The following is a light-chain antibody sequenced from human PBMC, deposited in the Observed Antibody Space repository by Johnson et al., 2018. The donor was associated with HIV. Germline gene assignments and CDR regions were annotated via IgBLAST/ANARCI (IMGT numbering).Light chain of an antibody. CDR2: DNN. Sequence: QPVLTQPPSVSAAAGQKVTISCSGSSSNIGNNYVAWYQQVPGTAPKLLIYDNNRRPSGVPDRFSGSKSGTSATLGITGLQTGDEADYFCGTWDNSLRTAFFGTGNKVIVL. CDR1: SSNIGNNY. CDR3: GTWDNSLRTAF. V-gene: IGLV1-51*01. J-gene: IGLJ1*01.